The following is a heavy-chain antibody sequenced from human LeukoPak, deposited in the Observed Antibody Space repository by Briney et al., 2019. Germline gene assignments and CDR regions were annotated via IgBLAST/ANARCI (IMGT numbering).Heavy chain of an antibody. D-gene: IGHD2-8*01. CDR3: AKILQLIMLGYFDY. CDR2: IGGGGGNT. J-gene: IGHJ4*02. CDR1: GCTFSSYA. V-gene: IGHV3-23*01. Sequence: QAGGSLRLSCAASGCTFSSYAMTWVRQAPGKGLEWVSGIGGGGGNTYYADSVKGRFTISRDNSKNTLYLQMNTLRAEDTAVYYCAKILQLIMLGYFDYWGQGTLVTVSS.